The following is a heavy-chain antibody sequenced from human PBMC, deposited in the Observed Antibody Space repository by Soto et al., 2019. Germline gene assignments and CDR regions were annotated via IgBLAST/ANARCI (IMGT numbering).Heavy chain of an antibody. CDR2: IYGNDDE. D-gene: IGHD1-7*01. CDR3: AHRRNSSFDY. V-gene: IGHV2-5*01. Sequence: SGPTLVKPTQTLTLTCTFSGFSLTTSRVAVGWIRQPPGKALEWLALIYGNDDERYSPSLKSRLTITKDTSKNQVVLTMTNVDPVDIATYYCAHRRNSSFDYWGQGTLVTVSS. J-gene: IGHJ4*02. CDR1: GFSLTTSRVA.